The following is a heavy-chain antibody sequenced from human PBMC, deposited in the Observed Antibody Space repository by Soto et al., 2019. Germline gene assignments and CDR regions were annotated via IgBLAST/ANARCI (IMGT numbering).Heavy chain of an antibody. CDR2: ISGSGGST. CDR3: AKGQTYYYGSGSEAHFDY. Sequence: EVQLLESGGGLVQPGGSLRLSCAASGFTFSSYAMSWVRQAPGKGLEWVSAISGSGGSTYYADSVKGRFTISRDNSKNTLYMQMNSLRAEDTAVYYCAKGQTYYYGSGSEAHFDYRGHGSLVTVSS. V-gene: IGHV3-23*01. J-gene: IGHJ4*01. CDR1: GFTFSSYA. D-gene: IGHD3-10*01.